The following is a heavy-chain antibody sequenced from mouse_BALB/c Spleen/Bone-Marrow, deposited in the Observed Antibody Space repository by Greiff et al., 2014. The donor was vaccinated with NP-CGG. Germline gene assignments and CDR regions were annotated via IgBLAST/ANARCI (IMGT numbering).Heavy chain of an antibody. Sequence: VQLQQSGPGLVKPSQSLSLTCTVTGYSITRDYAWNWIRQFPGNKMEWMGYISYSGSTSYNPSLKSRISITRDTSKNQFFLQLSSVTTEDTATYYCARRGYYGNSYAMDYWGHGTSVTVSS. CDR2: ISYSGST. V-gene: IGHV3-2*02. CDR1: GYSITRDYA. CDR3: ARRGYYGNSYAMDY. D-gene: IGHD2-1*01. J-gene: IGHJ4*01.